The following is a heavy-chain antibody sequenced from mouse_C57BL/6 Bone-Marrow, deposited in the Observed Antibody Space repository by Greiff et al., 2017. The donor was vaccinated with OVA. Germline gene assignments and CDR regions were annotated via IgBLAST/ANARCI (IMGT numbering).Heavy chain of an antibody. D-gene: IGHD1-1*01. CDR2: SRNKANDYIT. V-gene: IGHV7-1*01. Sequence: EVQGVESGGGLVQSGRSLRLSCATSGFTFSDFYMEWVRQAPGKGLEWIAASRNKANDYITEYSAYVKGRFIVSRDTSQSIHYLQMNALRAEDTAIYYCSRDARYYGSRNWYFDVWGTGTTVTVSS. CDR3: SRDARYYGSRNWYFDV. J-gene: IGHJ1*03. CDR1: GFTFSDFY.